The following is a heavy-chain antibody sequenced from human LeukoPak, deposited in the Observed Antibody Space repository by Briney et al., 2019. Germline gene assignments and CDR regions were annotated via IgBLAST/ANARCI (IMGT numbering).Heavy chain of an antibody. CDR3: ARGIFGAARHYYYYGMDV. J-gene: IGHJ6*02. CDR2: MNPNSGNT. D-gene: IGHD6-6*01. V-gene: IGHV1-8*01. Sequence: ASVTVSCTASGYTFTSYDINWVRQATGQGLELMGWMNPNSGNTGYAQKFQGSVTMTRNTSISPAYMELSSLRSEDTAAYYCARGIFGAARHYYYYGMDVWGQGTTVTVSS. CDR1: GYTFTSYD.